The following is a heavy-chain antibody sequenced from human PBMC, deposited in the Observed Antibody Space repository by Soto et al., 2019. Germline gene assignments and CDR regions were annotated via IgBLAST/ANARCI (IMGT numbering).Heavy chain of an antibody. J-gene: IGHJ4*02. CDR3: ARDSNDYLDY. D-gene: IGHD3-3*02. CDR2: ISYDGSDK. CDR1: GFTFSSYT. V-gene: IGHV3-30-3*01. Sequence: VGSLRLSCAASGFTFSSYTMHWVRQAPGKGLEWVAVISYDGSDKYYTDSVKGRFTISRDNSKNTLYLQMNSLRAEDTAVHYCARDSNDYLDYWGQGTLVTVSS.